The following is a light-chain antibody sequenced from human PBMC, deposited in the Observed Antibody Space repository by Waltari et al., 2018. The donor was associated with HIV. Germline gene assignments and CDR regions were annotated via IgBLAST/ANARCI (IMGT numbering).Light chain of an antibody. CDR2: AGS. CDR1: QSITNY. Sequence: DIQMTQPPSSLSASVGDRVTITCRARQSITNYLNWYQQKPGQAPRLLIFAGSSLQSGVPARFSGSGSGTDFTLTITILQAEDFATYYCQQSYSTPRTFGQGTKLDIK. CDR3: QQSYSTPRT. J-gene: IGKJ2*01. V-gene: IGKV1-39*01.